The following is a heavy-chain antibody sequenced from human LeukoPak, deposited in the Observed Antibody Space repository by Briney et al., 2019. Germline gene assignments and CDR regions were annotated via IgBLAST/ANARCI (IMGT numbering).Heavy chain of an antibody. CDR3: ANFQTVGVKPFEH. J-gene: IGHJ5*02. Sequence: PGGSLRLSCAGSGFTFSTDGMNWVRQAPGKGREWVSSISPDSIFIYQADSVKGRFTISRDNAKNSLYLQMESLRVEDTAVYYCANFQTVGVKPFEHGGQGTLVTVSS. V-gene: IGHV3-21*01. CDR1: GFTFSTDG. D-gene: IGHD1-26*01. CDR2: ISPDSIFI.